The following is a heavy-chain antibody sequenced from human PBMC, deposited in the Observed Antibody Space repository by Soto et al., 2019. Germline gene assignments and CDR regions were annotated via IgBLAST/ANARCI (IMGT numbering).Heavy chain of an antibody. CDR1: GFTFSSYG. CDR3: ARGKSIFYGKDV. J-gene: IGHJ6*02. D-gene: IGHD2-15*01. Sequence: PGGSLRLSCAASGFTFSSYGMHWVRQAPGKGLEWVAVIWYDGSNKYYADSVKGRFTISRDNSKNTLYLQMNSLRAEDTAVYYCARGKSIFYGKDVWGQGNPGHRLL. V-gene: IGHV3-33*01. CDR2: IWYDGSNK.